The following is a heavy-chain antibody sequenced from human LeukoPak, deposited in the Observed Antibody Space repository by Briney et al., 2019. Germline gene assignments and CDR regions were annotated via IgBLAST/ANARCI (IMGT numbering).Heavy chain of an antibody. Sequence: GSLRLSCVASGFPFTNYWMSWVRQAPGKGLEYIGFIRTKDFGGTTEYAASVKGRFTISRDDSKSIAYLQIHSLKSEDTAVYYCSRDGLDYYGSGSYRGFDYWGQGTLVTVSS. V-gene: IGHV3-49*04. D-gene: IGHD3-10*01. CDR3: SRDGLDYYGSGSYRGFDY. CDR1: GFPFTNYW. J-gene: IGHJ4*02. CDR2: IRTKDFGGTT.